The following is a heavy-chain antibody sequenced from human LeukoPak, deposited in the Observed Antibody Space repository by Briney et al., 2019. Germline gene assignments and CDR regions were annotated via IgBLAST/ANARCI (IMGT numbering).Heavy chain of an antibody. D-gene: IGHD1-26*01. CDR3: ARAPKVGGGGPFDY. V-gene: IGHV3-53*01. CDR2: LYNDAFDSAT. Sequence: GGSLRLSCVGSGFTVSSSFMSWVRQAPGKGLEWVSNLYNDAFDSATHYADSVKGRFTISRDNSQNTLYLQMNSLRAEDTAVYYCARAPKVGGGGPFDYWGQGILVTVSS. J-gene: IGHJ4*02. CDR1: GFTVSSSF.